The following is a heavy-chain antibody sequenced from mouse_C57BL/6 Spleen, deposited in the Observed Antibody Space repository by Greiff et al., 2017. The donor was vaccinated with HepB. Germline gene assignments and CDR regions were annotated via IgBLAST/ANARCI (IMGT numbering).Heavy chain of an antibody. Sequence: QVQLQQPGAELVKPGASVKMSCKASGYTFTSYWITWVKQRPGQGLEWIGDIYPGSGSTNYNEKFKSKATLTVDTSSSTAYMQLSSLTSEDSAVYYCARGGGYYGSSPWYFDYWGQGTTLTVSS. D-gene: IGHD1-1*01. V-gene: IGHV1-55*01. J-gene: IGHJ2*01. CDR3: ARGGGYYGSSPWYFDY. CDR1: GYTFTSYW. CDR2: IYPGSGST.